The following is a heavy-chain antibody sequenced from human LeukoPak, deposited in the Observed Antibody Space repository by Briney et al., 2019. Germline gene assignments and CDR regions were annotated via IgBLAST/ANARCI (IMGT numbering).Heavy chain of an antibody. CDR3: ASGELLYEALDY. CDR1: GFTFSSYG. D-gene: IGHD1-26*01. Sequence: GRYLRLSCAASGFTFSSYGMHWVRQAPGKGLEWVAVIWYDGSNKYYADSVKGRFTISRDNSKNTLYLQMNSLRAEDTAVYYCASGELLYEALDYWGQGTLVTVSS. CDR2: IWYDGSNK. V-gene: IGHV3-33*01. J-gene: IGHJ4*02.